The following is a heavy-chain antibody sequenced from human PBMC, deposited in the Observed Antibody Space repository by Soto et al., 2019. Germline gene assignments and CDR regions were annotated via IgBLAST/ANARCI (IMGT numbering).Heavy chain of an antibody. D-gene: IGHD5-12*01. V-gene: IGHV4-31*03. CDR3: ARDLRDGYNFPAFDI. CDR2: IYYSGST. J-gene: IGHJ3*02. Sequence: SETLSLTCTVSGGSISSGGYYWSWIRQHPGKGLEWIGYIYYSGSTYYNPSLKSRVTISVDTSKNQFSLKLSSVTAADTAVYYCARDLRDGYNFPAFDIWGQGTTVTVSS. CDR1: GGSISSGGYY.